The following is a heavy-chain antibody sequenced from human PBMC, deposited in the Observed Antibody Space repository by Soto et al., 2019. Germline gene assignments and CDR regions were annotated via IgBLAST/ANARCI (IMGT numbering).Heavy chain of an antibody. D-gene: IGHD5-12*01. Sequence: ASVKVSCKASGYTLTNYGLTWLRQAPGQGLEWLGRVTPYKADTNSAQNLQGRVTMATDTSTNTAYLELRSLRSDDTAVYFCATDGPSNSGNLYAFDIWGQGTMVT. J-gene: IGHJ3*02. CDR2: VTPYKADT. CDR1: GYTLTNYG. CDR3: ATDGPSNSGNLYAFDI. V-gene: IGHV1-18*04.